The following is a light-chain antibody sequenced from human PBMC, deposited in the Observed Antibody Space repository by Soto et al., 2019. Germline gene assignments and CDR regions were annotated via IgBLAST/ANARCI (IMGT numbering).Light chain of an antibody. CDR1: GGRSSDA. Sequence: QPVLTQSPSASASLGASVKLTCTLSGGRSSDAIAWHQQPPEKGPRYLLTLSGDGSHTKGDGIPDRFSGSRSGAEGYLTISSLQSEDEADYYCQTSGAGIQVFGGGTKLTVL. CDR2: LSGDGSH. J-gene: IGLJ2*01. V-gene: IGLV4-69*01. CDR3: QTSGAGIQV.